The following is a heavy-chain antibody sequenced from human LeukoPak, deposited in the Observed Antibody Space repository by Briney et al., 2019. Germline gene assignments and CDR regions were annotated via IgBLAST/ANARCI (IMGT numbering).Heavy chain of an antibody. D-gene: IGHD2-15*01. CDR3: TFRGPYYYNYMDV. V-gene: IGHV1-2*06. J-gene: IGHJ6*03. CDR1: GYTFTGYY. CDR2: INPNSGGT. Sequence: GASVKVSCKASGYTFTGYYMHWVRQAPGQGLEWMGRINPNSGGTNYAQKFQGRVTMTRNTSISTAYMELSSLRSEDTAVYYCTFRGPYYYNYMDVWGKGTTVTVSS.